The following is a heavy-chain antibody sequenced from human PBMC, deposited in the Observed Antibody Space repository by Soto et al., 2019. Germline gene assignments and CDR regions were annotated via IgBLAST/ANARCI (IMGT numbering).Heavy chain of an antibody. Sequence: QLQLQESGSGLVKPSETLSLTCAVSGDSITSGGFAWSWIRKPPGKGLEWIGYISHSGSTYYTPSLQSRVTISIDRSKNHFSLKLTSVTAADTAVYYCARTPHNYTNYVGNYYYYGMDVWGQGTIVTVSS. D-gene: IGHD4-4*01. J-gene: IGHJ6*02. CDR1: GDSITSGGFA. V-gene: IGHV4-30-2*01. CDR2: ISHSGST. CDR3: ARTPHNYTNYVGNYYYYGMDV.